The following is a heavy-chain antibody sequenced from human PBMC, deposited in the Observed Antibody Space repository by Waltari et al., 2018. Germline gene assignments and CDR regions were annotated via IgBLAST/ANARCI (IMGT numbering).Heavy chain of an antibody. J-gene: IGHJ3*02. CDR1: GFPFGSVW. D-gene: IGHD1-26*01. V-gene: IGHV3-7*01. CDR3: ARDFEYTGSYGAFDM. CDR2: INQDGSDK. Sequence: VQLVESGGAFVQPGGSLVLSCGASGFPFGSVWISWVRQAPGKGMEWVANINQDGSDKYYVDSVKGRFTISRDNAKDSLYLQMNGLRAEDTAIYYCARDFEYTGSYGAFDMWGQGTMVTVSS.